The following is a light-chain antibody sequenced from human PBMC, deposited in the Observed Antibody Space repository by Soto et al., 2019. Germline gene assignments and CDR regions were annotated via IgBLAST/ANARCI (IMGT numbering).Light chain of an antibody. CDR3: QQYNNWPPWT. Sequence: EIVLTQSPATVSVSPGERATLSCRASQSISSNLAWYQQKPGQAPRLLIYAASTRATGIPARFSGSGSGTQFTLTISSLQSEDFAVYYCQQYNNWPPWTFGQGTKVEIK. CDR2: AAS. J-gene: IGKJ1*01. V-gene: IGKV3-15*01. CDR1: QSISSN.